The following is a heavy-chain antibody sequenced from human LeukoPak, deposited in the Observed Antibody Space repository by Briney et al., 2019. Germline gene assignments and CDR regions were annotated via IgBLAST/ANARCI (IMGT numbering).Heavy chain of an antibody. CDR3: ARDNVVDATSGIDY. J-gene: IGHJ4*02. CDR1: GFTFSDYY. Sequence: PGGSLRLSCAASGFTFSDYYMSWIRQAPGKGLEWVSYISNSGSTIYYADSVKGRFTISRDNAKNSLYLQMNSLRAEDTAVYYCARDNVVDATSGIDYWGQGTLVTVSS. CDR2: ISNSGSTI. D-gene: IGHD2-21*01. V-gene: IGHV3-11*01.